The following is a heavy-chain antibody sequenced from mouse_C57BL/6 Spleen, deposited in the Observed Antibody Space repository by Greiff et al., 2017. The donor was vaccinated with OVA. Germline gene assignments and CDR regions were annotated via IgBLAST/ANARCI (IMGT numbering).Heavy chain of an antibody. D-gene: IGHD1-1*01. V-gene: IGHV5-16*01. J-gene: IGHJ1*03. CDR3: ARDHYYGSSWYFDV. CDR2: INYDGSST. CDR1: GFTFSDYY. Sequence: DVHLVESEGGLVQPGSSMKLSCTASGFTFSDYYMAWVRQVPEKGLEWVANINYDGSSTYYLDSLKSRFIISRDNAKNILYLQMSSLKSEDTATYYCARDHYYGSSWYFDVWGTGTTVTVSS.